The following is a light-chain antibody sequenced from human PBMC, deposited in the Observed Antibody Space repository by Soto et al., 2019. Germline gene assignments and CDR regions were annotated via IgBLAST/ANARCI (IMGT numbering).Light chain of an antibody. CDR2: GAS. CDR1: QDISNS. V-gene: IGKV1-39*01. CDR3: QQSYNIPPIT. Sequence: DIQMTQSPSSLSASVGDRVTITCRASQDISNSLNWYQQKPGKPPKVLIYGASTLQGGVPSRFSGGGSGTEFTLTISSLQPEDFATYYGQQSYNIPPITFGQGTRLEIK. J-gene: IGKJ5*01.